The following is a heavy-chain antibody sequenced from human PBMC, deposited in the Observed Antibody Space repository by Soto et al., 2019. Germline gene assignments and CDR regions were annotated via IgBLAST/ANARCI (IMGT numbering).Heavy chain of an antibody. D-gene: IGHD3-16*02. CDR3: ARIGSYHGPLDY. CDR2: TYHRGST. J-gene: IGHJ4*02. V-gene: IGHV4-59*01. Sequence: KASETLSLTCSVSGVSISSYFWSWIRQPPGRGLEWIGYTYHRGSTNYSPSLKSRVAISLDTSENQFSLKVSSVTAADTAVYYCARIGSYHGPLDYWGQGTPVTVSS. CDR1: GVSISSYF.